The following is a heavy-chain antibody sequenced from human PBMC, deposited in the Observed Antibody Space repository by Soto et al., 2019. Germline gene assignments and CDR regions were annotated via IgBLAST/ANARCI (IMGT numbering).Heavy chain of an antibody. CDR2: INPNSDAT. D-gene: IGHD1-1*01. CDR1: GYPFTGYF. Sequence: QVQLVQSGAEVKKPGASVKVSCKPSGYPFTGYFIHWLRQAPGQGLEWMGWINPNSDATNYAQKFQGRVTMTKDTSISTVYLELSSLRSDDTAVYYCASHDPGARFDPWGQGTLVIVSS. J-gene: IGHJ5*02. V-gene: IGHV1-2*02. CDR3: ASHDPGARFDP.